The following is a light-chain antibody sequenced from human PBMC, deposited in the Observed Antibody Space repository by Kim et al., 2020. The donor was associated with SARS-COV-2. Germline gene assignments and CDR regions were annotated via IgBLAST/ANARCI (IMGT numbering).Light chain of an antibody. V-gene: IGKV1-17*01. CDR1: QDIRND. J-gene: IGKJ4*01. CDR2: GAS. Sequence: DIQMTQSPSSLSASVGDRVTITCRASQDIRNDLIWYQQKPGKAPKRLIYGASSLQSGVPSRFSGSGSGTEFTLTTSSLQPEDFATYSCLQHNTYPLTFGGGTKVDIK. CDR3: LQHNTYPLT.